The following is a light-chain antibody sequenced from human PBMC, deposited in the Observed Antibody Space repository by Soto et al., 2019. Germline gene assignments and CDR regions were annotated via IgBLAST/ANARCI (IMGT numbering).Light chain of an antibody. V-gene: IGKV1-9*01. CDR2: AAS. Sequence: DIQLTQSPSFLSASLGDRVTITCRASQGIGSYLAWYQQKPGKAPRLLIYAASTLQSGVPSRFSGSGSDTEFTLTISSLQPEDFATYYCQQYNSYPWTFGQGTKVEI. CDR1: QGIGSY. J-gene: IGKJ1*01. CDR3: QQYNSYPWT.